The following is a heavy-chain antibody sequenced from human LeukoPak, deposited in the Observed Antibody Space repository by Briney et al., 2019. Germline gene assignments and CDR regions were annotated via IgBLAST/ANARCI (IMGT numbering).Heavy chain of an antibody. CDR2: IKQDGSET. Sequence: GGSLRLSCSASGYTFSNYWMSWVRQAPGKGLEYVANIKQDGSETYYVDSVKGRFTISRDNAKNSLYLQMSSLRVEDTAVYYCARDQGILFFDSWGQGTLVTVSS. D-gene: IGHD2-21*01. V-gene: IGHV3-7*01. CDR1: GYTFSNYW. CDR3: ARDQGILFFDS. J-gene: IGHJ4*02.